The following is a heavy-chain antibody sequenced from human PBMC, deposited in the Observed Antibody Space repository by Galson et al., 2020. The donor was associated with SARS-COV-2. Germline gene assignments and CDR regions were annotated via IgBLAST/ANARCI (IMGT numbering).Heavy chain of an antibody. J-gene: IGHJ4*02. CDR3: ARGDMGNDYFDY. CDR2: IYSEGSST. CDR1: GFPFSSYW. Sequence: ALHGESLKIHCAAPGFPFSSYWMHWVRQAPGKGQVWVSRIYSEGSSTSYADSVKGRFTIPGDNDKNTLYLQMNSLRAEDTAVYYCARGDMGNDYFDYWGQGTLVTVSS. D-gene: IGHD7-27*01. V-gene: IGHV3-74*01.